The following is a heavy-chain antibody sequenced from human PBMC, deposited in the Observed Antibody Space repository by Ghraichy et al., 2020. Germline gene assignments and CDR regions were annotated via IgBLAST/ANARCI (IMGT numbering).Heavy chain of an antibody. J-gene: IGHJ4*02. Sequence: GGSLRLSCAASGFTFSRFWITWVRQAPGKRLEWVANIKQDGSEKYYVDSVKGRFTISRDNAKNSLFLQMNSLRAEDTAVYYCARDLPAAGPRALRYWGQGTLVTVSS. CDR2: IKQDGSEK. V-gene: IGHV3-7*03. D-gene: IGHD1-14*01. CDR1: GFTFSRFW. CDR3: ARDLPAAGPRALRY.